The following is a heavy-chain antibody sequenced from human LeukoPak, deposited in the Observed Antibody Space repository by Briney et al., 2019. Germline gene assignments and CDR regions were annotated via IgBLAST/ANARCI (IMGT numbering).Heavy chain of an antibody. V-gene: IGHV1-2*02. CDR3: ARDLKFGGSYYYFDY. D-gene: IGHD1-26*01. Sequence: ASVKVSCKASGYTFTGYYVHWVRQAPGQGLEWMGWINPNSGGTNYAQKFQGRVTMTRDTSISTAYMELSRLRSDDTAVYYCARDLKFGGSYYYFDYWGQGTLVTVSS. CDR1: GYTFTGYY. J-gene: IGHJ4*02. CDR2: INPNSGGT.